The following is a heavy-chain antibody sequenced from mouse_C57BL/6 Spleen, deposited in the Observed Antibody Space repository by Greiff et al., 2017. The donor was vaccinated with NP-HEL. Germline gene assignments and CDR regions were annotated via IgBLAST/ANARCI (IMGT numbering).Heavy chain of an antibody. D-gene: IGHD1-1*01. J-gene: IGHJ2*01. CDR3: ARSYGSTLNYFDY. CDR1: GFTFTDYY. V-gene: IGHV7-3*01. CDR2: IRNKANGYTT. Sequence: DVMLVESGGGLVQPGGSLSLSCAASGFTFTDYYMSWVRQPPGKALEWLGFIRNKANGYTTEYSASVKGRFTISRDNSQSILYLQMNALRAEDSATYYCARSYGSTLNYFDYWGQGTTLTVSS.